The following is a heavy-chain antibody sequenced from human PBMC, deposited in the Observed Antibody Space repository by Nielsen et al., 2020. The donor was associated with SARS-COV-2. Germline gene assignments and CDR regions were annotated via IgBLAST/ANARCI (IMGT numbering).Heavy chain of an antibody. V-gene: IGHV5-51*01. D-gene: IGHD1-1*01. CDR1: GYNFPTYW. CDR2: IYPEDSDT. Sequence: GESLKISCPGSGYNFPTYWIAWVRQMPGEGLELMGIIYPEDSDTRYRPSFEGLVTISGDKSLSTAYLQWDSLKASDTAKYFCARSPASLGSYFAFDVWGQGTTVTVSS. CDR3: ARSPASLGSYFAFDV. J-gene: IGHJ3*01.